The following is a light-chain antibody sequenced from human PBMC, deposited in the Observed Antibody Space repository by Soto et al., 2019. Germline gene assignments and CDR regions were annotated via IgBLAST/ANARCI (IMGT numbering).Light chain of an antibody. CDR2: GAS. V-gene: IGKV3-15*01. CDR3: QQYDKWPPWT. J-gene: IGKJ1*01. CDR1: QSVSSS. Sequence: EVVMTQSPATLSVSAGERATLSCRASQSVSSSLAWYQQKPGQAPRLLIYGASTRATGIPARFSGSGSGTEFTLTISSLQSEDFAVYYCQQYDKWPPWTFGQGTKVEIK.